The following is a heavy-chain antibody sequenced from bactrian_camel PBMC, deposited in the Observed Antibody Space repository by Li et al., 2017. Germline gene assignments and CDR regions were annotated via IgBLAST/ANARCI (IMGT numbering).Heavy chain of an antibody. CDR3: ASGYLVAGNPD. D-gene: IGHD6*01. CDR1: GFTFSSYV. CDR2: IVNGDRT. Sequence: VQLVESGGGLVEPGGSLRLSCAASGFTFSSYVMSWVRQAPGKGLEWVSAIVNGDRTTYAESVKGRFTISRDNAKNTLYLQLNSLKSEDTAMYYCASGYLVAGNPDWGQGTQVTVS. V-gene: IGHV3S42*01. J-gene: IGHJ4*01.